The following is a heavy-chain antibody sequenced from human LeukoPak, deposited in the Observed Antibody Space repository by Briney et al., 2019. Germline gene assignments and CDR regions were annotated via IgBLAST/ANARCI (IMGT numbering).Heavy chain of an antibody. V-gene: IGHV3-53*01. CDR2: IYSGGST. CDR3: ARESHGDYYYMDV. CDR1: GFTVSSNY. J-gene: IGHJ6*03. Sequence: PGGSLRLSCAASGFTVSSNYMSWVRQAPGKGLEWVSVIYSGGSTYYADSVKGRFTISRDNSKNTLYLQMNSLRAEDTAVYYCARESHGDYYYMDVWGKGTTVTVSS. D-gene: IGHD3-16*01.